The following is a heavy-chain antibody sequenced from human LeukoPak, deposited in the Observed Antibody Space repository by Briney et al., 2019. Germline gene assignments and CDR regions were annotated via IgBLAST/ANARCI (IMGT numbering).Heavy chain of an antibody. CDR3: AKDQGERYLGNWFDP. V-gene: IGHV3-30*18. CDR2: ISYEETNK. D-gene: IGHD3-16*01. J-gene: IGHJ5*02. CDR1: GFTFSTHA. Sequence: GGSLRLSCAASGFTFSTHAMHWVRQAPGKGLEWVAAISYEETNKYYTDSVMDRFTISRDNSKNTLYLQLNSLRLEDMAIYYCAKDQGERYLGNWFDPWGQGTLVTVSS.